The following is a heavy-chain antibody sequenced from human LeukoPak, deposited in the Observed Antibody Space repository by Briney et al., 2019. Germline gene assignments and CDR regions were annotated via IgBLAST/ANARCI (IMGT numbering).Heavy chain of an antibody. D-gene: IGHD3-22*01. CDR2: IIPIFGTA. Sequence: ASVKVSCKASGGTFSSYAISWVRQAPGQGLEWMGGIIPIFGTANYAQKFQGRVTITTDESTSTAYMELRSLRSEDTAVYYCAISRPARGYYYDSSLGYYYYMDVWGKGTTVTVSS. CDR1: GGTFSSYA. J-gene: IGHJ6*03. V-gene: IGHV1-69*05. CDR3: AISRPARGYYYDSSLGYYYYMDV.